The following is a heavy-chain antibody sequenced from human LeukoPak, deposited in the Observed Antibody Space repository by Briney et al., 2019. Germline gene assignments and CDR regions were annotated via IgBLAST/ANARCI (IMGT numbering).Heavy chain of an antibody. D-gene: IGHD3-3*01. CDR2: IYQSGSGSS. V-gene: IGHV4-39*01. CDR1: GGSIISSNYY. Sequence: SETLSLTCSVSGGSIISSNYYWGWIRQPPGKGLEWIGRIYQSGSGSSYYNPSLKSRVTIFGDTSKNQFFLRLSSVTAADTAVYYCASTLRFLPYRRFDYWGQGTLVTVPS. CDR3: ASTLRFLPYRRFDY. J-gene: IGHJ4*02.